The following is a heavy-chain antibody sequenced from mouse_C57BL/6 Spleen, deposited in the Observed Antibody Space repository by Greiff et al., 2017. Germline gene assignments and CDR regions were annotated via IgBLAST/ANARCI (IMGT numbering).Heavy chain of an antibody. CDR3: ARVRYYGSSYGYFDV. V-gene: IGHV3-6*01. J-gene: IGHJ1*03. CDR2: ISYDGSN. D-gene: IGHD1-1*01. CDR1: GYSITSGYY. Sequence: DVQLQESGPGLVKPSQSLSLTCSVTGYSITSGYYWNWIRQFPGNKLEWMGYISYDGSNNYNPSLKNRISITRDTSKNQFFLKLNSVTTEDTATYYCARVRYYGSSYGYFDVWGTGTTVTVSS.